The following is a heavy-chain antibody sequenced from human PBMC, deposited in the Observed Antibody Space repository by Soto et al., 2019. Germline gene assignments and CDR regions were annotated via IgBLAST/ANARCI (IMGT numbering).Heavy chain of an antibody. Sequence: GGSLRLSCAASGFTFSSYDMHWVRQATGKGLEWVSAIGSAGVPYYPGSVKGRFTISRENVKNALYLQMNSLRAGDTAVYYCARSLAVAGTEFGYSGMDVWGQGTTVTVSS. J-gene: IGHJ6*02. CDR3: ARSLAVAGTEFGYSGMDV. V-gene: IGHV3-13*05. CDR2: IGSAGVP. D-gene: IGHD6-19*01. CDR1: GFTFSSYD.